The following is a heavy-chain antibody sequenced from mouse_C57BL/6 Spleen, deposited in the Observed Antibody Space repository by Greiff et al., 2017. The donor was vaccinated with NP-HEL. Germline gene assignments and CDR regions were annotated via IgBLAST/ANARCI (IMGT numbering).Heavy chain of an antibody. V-gene: IGHV1-26*01. CDR2: INPNNGGT. CDR3: ASGDYGSPN. D-gene: IGHD1-1*01. Sequence: EVQLQQSGPELVKPGASVKISCKASGYTFTDYYMNWVKQSHGKSLEWIGDINPNNGGTSYNQKFKGKATLTVDKSSSTAYMELRSLTSEDSAVYYCASGDYGSPNWGQGTTLTVSS. J-gene: IGHJ2*01. CDR1: GYTFTDYY.